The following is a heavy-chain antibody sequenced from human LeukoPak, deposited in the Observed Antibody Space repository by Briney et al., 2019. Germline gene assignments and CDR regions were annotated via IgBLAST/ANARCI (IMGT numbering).Heavy chain of an antibody. CDR2: INTSGATT. CDR3: ARGLESSGWYGMDV. D-gene: IGHD6-19*01. CDR1: GYTLSRHY. Sequence: HWASVKVSCKTSGYTLSRHYIHWVRQAPGQGFEWLGIINTSGATTRYGQNFKGRVTATRDTSTSTVYMEMSSLNSEDTAVYYCARGLESSGWYGMDVWGQGTTIIVSS. V-gene: IGHV1-46*01. J-gene: IGHJ6*02.